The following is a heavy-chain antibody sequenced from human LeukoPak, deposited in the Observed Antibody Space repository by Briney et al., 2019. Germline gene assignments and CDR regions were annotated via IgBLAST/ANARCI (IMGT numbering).Heavy chain of an antibody. Sequence: PGGTLRLSCAASGFTFSSYGMSWVRQAPGKGLEWVSAISGSGGSTYYADSVKGRFTISRDNSKNTLYLQMNSLTSDDTALYYCVKDNPLDYWGQGTLVTVSS. J-gene: IGHJ4*02. CDR2: ISGSGGST. D-gene: IGHD1-14*01. CDR3: VKDNPLDY. CDR1: GFTFSSYG. V-gene: IGHV3-23*01.